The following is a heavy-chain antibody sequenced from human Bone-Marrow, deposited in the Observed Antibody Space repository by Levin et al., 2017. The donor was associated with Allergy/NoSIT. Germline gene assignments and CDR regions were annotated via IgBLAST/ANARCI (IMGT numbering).Heavy chain of an antibody. CDR3: VKGRWEATSTRDAFDS. D-gene: IGHD1-26*01. Sequence: SCAASGFIFDDFAMHWVRQAPGKGPEWVAGITWRSVNIDYADSVRGRFTISRDNAKKSLYLQMNSLRPEDTALYLCVKGRWEATSTRDAFDSWGQGTMVIVSS. V-gene: IGHV3-9*01. CDR1: GFIFDDFA. CDR2: ITWRSVNI. J-gene: IGHJ3*02.